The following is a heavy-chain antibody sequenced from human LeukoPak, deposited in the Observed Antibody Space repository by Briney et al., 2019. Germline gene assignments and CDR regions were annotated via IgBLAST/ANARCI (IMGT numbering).Heavy chain of an antibody. D-gene: IGHD4-23*01. CDR3: ARAASTVTHQGDY. V-gene: IGHV1-46*01. CDR1: GYTFTSYY. J-gene: IGHJ4*02. Sequence: VASVNVSCKASGYTFTSYYIHWVRQAPGQGLEWMGIINPSGGSTSYAQKFQGRVTMTRDTSTSTVYMELSSLRSEDTAVYYCARAASTVTHQGDYWGQGTLVTVSS. CDR2: INPSGGST.